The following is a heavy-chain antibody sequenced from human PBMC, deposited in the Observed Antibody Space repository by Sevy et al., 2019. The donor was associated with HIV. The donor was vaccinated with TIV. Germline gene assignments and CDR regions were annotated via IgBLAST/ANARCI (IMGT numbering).Heavy chain of an antibody. V-gene: IGHV3-23*01. CDR1: GFTFSNYA. CDR3: TKDKAYTVATPYYFDY. CDR2: ISDSAYNT. J-gene: IGHJ4*02. Sequence: GGSLRLSCAASGFTFSNYAMSWVRQAPGKGLEWVSGISDSAYNTYYADSVKGRFTISRDNSKNSLYLQMNSLRAEDTAVYYCTKDKAYTVATPYYFDYWGQGTLVTVSS. D-gene: IGHD5-12*01.